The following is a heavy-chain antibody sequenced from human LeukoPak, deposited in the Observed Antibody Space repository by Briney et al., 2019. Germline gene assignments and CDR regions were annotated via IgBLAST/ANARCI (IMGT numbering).Heavy chain of an antibody. D-gene: IGHD6-13*01. J-gene: IGHJ4*02. CDR1: GGTFSSYA. CDR2: IIPIFGTV. V-gene: IGHV1-69*13. Sequence: ASVKVSCKASGGTFSSYAISWVRQAPGQGLEWMGGIIPIFGTVNYAQKFQGRVTITADESTSTAYMELSSLRSEDTAVYYCARESTAGSSWLYYWGQGTLVTVSS. CDR3: ARESTAGSSWLYY.